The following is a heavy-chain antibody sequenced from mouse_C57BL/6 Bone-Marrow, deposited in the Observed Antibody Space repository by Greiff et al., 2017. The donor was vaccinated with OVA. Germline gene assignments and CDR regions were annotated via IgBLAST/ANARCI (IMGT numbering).Heavy chain of an antibody. V-gene: IGHV5-12*01. CDR3: ARMWEWYFDV. Sequence: EVKLQESGGGLVQPGGSLKLSCAASGFTFSDYYMYWVRQTPEKRLEWVAYISNGGGSTYYPDTVKGRFTISRDNAKNTLYLQMSRLKSEDTAMYYCARMWEWYFDVWGTGTTVTVSS. J-gene: IGHJ1*03. CDR1: GFTFSDYY. D-gene: IGHD4-1*01. CDR2: ISNGGGST.